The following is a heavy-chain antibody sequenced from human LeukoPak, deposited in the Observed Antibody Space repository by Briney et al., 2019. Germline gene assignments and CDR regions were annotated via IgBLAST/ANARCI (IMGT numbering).Heavy chain of an antibody. CDR3: ARDLSFGVLIKPFDY. V-gene: IGHV1-2*02. CDR2: INPNSGGT. D-gene: IGHD3-3*01. Sequence: ASVKVSCKASGYTFTGYYMHWVRQAPGQGLEWMGWINPNSGGTNYAQKFQGRVTMTRDTSISTAYMELSRLRSDDTAVYYCARDLSFGVLIKPFDYWGQGTLVTVSS. J-gene: IGHJ4*02. CDR1: GYTFTGYY.